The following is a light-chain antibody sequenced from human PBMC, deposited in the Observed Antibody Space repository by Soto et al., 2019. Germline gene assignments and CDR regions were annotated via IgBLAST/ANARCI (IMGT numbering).Light chain of an antibody. CDR2: GAS. J-gene: IGKJ4*01. Sequence: EIVLTQSPGTLSLSPGERATLSCRASQSVRSSYLSWYQQRPGQAPRLLIYGASSRATAIPDRFSGSGSGTDFTLTISRLEPEDFAVYYCQQYGNSPPVLTFVGGTKVEI. V-gene: IGKV3-20*01. CDR1: QSVRSSY. CDR3: QQYGNSPPVLT.